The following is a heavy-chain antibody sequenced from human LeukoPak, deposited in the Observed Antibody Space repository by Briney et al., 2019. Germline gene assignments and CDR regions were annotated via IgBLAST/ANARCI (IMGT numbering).Heavy chain of an antibody. CDR1: GYTFTSYG. D-gene: IGHD3-22*01. CDR2: ISAYNGNT. J-gene: IGHJ4*02. Sequence: ASVKVSCKASGYTFTSYGISWVRQAPGQGLEWMGWISAYNGNTNYAQKFQGRVTMTTDTYTSTAYMELRSLRSDDTAVFYCARDFYYDSSDHGGDYWGQGTLVTVSS. V-gene: IGHV1-18*01. CDR3: ARDFYYDSSDHGGDY.